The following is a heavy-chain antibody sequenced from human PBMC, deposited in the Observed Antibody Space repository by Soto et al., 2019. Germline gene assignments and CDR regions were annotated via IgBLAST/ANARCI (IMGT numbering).Heavy chain of an antibody. V-gene: IGHV4-30-4*01. CDR2: IYYSGST. D-gene: IGHD3-3*01. Sequence: SETLSLTCTVSGGSISSGDSYWSWIRQSPGKGLEWIGYIYYSGSTYYTPSLKSRVTISVDTSKNQFSLKLSSVTAADTAVYYCAREAYYDFWSGFDYWGQGTLVTVSS. J-gene: IGHJ4*02. CDR1: GGSISSGDSY. CDR3: AREAYYDFWSGFDY.